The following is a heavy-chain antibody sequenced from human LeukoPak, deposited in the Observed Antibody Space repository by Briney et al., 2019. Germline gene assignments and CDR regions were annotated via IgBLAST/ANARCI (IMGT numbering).Heavy chain of an antibody. CDR2: IYYSGST. CDR1: GGSISSYY. J-gene: IGHJ6*02. V-gene: IGHV4-59*01. Sequence: PSETLSLTCTVSGGSISSYYWSWIRQPPGKGLEWIGYIYYSGSTNYNPSLKSRVTISVDTSKNQFSLKLSSVTAADTAVYYCARDLGPYYYYGMDVWGQGTTVTVSS. D-gene: IGHD1-26*01. CDR3: ARDLGPYYYYGMDV.